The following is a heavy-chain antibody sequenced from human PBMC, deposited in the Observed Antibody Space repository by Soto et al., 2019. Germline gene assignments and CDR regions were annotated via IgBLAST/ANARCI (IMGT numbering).Heavy chain of an antibody. D-gene: IGHD3-22*01. Sequence: HPGGSLRLSCAASGFTFSSYGMHWVRQAPGKGLEWVAVISYDGSNKYYADSVKGRFTISRDNSKNTLYPQMNSLRAEDTAVYYCNSKTHYYDSSGYYYEPYYYYGMDVWGQGTTVTVSS. CDR2: ISYDGSNK. J-gene: IGHJ6*02. CDR3: NSKTHYYDSSGYYYEPYYYYGMDV. V-gene: IGHV3-30*03. CDR1: GFTFSSYG.